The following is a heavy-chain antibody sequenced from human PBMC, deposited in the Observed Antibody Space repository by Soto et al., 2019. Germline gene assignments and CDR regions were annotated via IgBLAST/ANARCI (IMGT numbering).Heavy chain of an antibody. D-gene: IGHD6-6*01. V-gene: IGHV3-74*01. CDR1: GLTLEGYW. J-gene: IGHJ4*02. CDR3: ASGGSSLNFDS. CDR2: INSDGSST. Sequence: EVQLVESGGGLVQPGGSLEFSVQPPGLTLEGYWWHGAAQVQGRGLVWVSWINSDGSSTSYADSVKGRFTISRDNAKNTLYLQMNSLRAEDTAVYYCASGGSSLNFDSWGQGTLVTVSS.